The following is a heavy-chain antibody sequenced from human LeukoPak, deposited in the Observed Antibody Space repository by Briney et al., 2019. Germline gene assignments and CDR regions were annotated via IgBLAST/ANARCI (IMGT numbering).Heavy chain of an antibody. V-gene: IGHV1-18*01. CDR2: ITPYNGNT. CDR1: GYTFTSYD. Sequence: GASVKVSCKASGYTFTSYDINWVRQATGQGLEWMGWITPYNGNTNYAQHLQARVTMTTGTSTSTAYMELRSLKSDDTAVYYCARELGIAAATYYFDFWGQGTLVTVSS. D-gene: IGHD6-13*01. CDR3: ARELGIAAATYYFDF. J-gene: IGHJ4*02.